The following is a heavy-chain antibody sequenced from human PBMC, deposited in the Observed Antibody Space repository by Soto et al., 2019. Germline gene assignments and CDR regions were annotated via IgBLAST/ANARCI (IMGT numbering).Heavy chain of an antibody. D-gene: IGHD4-4*01. CDR3: ARDTDYYYGIDV. CDR2: IYSGSST. J-gene: IGHJ6*02. CDR1: AFSVGSHY. V-gene: IGHV3-66*01. Sequence: PGGSLSLSRAASAFSVGSHYMHWVRQAPGKGLEWVSVIYSGSSTSYADSVKGRFTISRDNSKNTLYLQMNSLRSEDTALYHCARDTDYYYGIDVWGQGTTVTVSS.